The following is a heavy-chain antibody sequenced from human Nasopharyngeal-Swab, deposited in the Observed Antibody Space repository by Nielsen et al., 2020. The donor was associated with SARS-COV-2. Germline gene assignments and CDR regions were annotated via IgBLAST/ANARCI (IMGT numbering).Heavy chain of an antibody. V-gene: IGHV3-74*01. CDR2: INVDGSTT. J-gene: IGHJ4*02. Sequence: GESLKISCAPSGFTISGYWMHWVRQTPEKGLVWVSRINVDGSTTNYADSVKGRFTISRDNAGNTLSLQMNSLRIEDTAVYYCATAGNYRFDFWGQGTQVTVSS. CDR1: GFTISGYW. D-gene: IGHD3-16*02. CDR3: ATAGNYRFDF.